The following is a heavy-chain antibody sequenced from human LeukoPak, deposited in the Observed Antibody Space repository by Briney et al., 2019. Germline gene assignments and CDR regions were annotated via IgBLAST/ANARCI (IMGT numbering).Heavy chain of an antibody. CDR2: IKSKSDGGTI. V-gene: IGHV3-15*01. CDR1: GFTFSSHW. J-gene: IGHJ4*02. D-gene: IGHD1-26*01. Sequence: PGGSLRLSCAASGFTFSSHWMIWVRQAPGKGLEWVGRIKSKSDGGTIDYAAPVKGRFTISRDDSKNTLYLQMHSLTTEDTAVYCCATTRTYWGQGTLVTVSS. CDR3: ATTRTY.